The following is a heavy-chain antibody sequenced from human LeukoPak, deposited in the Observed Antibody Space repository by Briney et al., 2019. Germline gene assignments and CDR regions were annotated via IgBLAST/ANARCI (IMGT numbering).Heavy chain of an antibody. CDR1: GGTFSSYA. D-gene: IGHD5-18*01. CDR2: IIPIFGTA. J-gene: IGHJ4*02. CDR3: ARGRGYSRPFDY. Sequence: SVKVSCKASGGTFSSYAISWVRQAPGQGLEWMGGIIPIFGTANYAQKFQGRVTITADESTSTAYMELSSLRSEDTAVYYSARGRGYSRPFDYWGQGTLVTVSS. V-gene: IGHV1-69*13.